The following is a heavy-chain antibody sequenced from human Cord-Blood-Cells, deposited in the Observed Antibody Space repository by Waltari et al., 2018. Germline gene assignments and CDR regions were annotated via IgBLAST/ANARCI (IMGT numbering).Heavy chain of an antibody. J-gene: IGHJ3*02. D-gene: IGHD2-2*01. CDR2: INHSGST. CDR1: GGSFIGYY. Sequence: QVQLQQWGAGLLKPSETLSLTCAVYGGSFIGYYWSWPRQPPGKGLEWIGEINHSGSTNYNPSLKSRVTISVDTSKNQFSLKLSSVTAADTAVYYCARASSLYCSSTSCYDAFDIWGQGTMVTVSS. CDR3: ARASSLYCSSTSCYDAFDI. V-gene: IGHV4-34*01.